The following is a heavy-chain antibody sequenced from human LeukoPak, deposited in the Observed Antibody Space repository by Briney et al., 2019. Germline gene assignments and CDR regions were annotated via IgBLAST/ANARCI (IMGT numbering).Heavy chain of an antibody. D-gene: IGHD3-3*01. CDR2: ISSSSSYI. J-gene: IGHJ4*02. Sequence: GGSLRLSXAASGFTFSSYSMNWLRQAPGKGLEWVSSISSSSSYIYYADSVKGRFTISRDNAKNSLYLQMNSLRAEDTAVYYCATDLNFWSGYYTAIYYFDYWAREPWSPSPQ. V-gene: IGHV3-21*01. CDR3: ATDLNFWSGYYTAIYYFDY. CDR1: GFTFSSYS.